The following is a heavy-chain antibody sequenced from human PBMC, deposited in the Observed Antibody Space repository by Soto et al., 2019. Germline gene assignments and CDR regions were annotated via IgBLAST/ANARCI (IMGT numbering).Heavy chain of an antibody. D-gene: IGHD3-22*01. CDR3: AREGYYDSSGYYGH. Sequence: QVQLQESGPGLVKPSETLSLTCTVSGGSISSYYWSWIRQPAGKGLEWIGRIYTSGRTNYNPSLKSRVTMSVDTSKNQFSLKLSSVTAADAAVYYCAREGYYDSSGYYGHWGQGTLVTVSS. V-gene: IGHV4-4*07. J-gene: IGHJ4*02. CDR1: GGSISSYY. CDR2: IYTSGRT.